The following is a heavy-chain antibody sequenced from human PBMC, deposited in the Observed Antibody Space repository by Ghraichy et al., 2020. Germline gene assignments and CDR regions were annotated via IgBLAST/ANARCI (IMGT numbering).Heavy chain of an antibody. J-gene: IGHJ4*02. Sequence: SGPTLVKPTQTLTLTCTCSGFSLSSSGVAVAWIRQPPGKALEWLSLIYWDDDKRFSPSLDSRLTLDKDTSKNQLVLTMTNMDPMDTATYYCAHSAFVALYSFDSSGSLYFDHWGPGIMVTVSS. V-gene: IGHV2-5*02. CDR2: IYWDDDK. CDR1: GFSLSSSGVA. CDR3: AHSAFVALYSFDSSGSLYFDH. D-gene: IGHD3-22*01.